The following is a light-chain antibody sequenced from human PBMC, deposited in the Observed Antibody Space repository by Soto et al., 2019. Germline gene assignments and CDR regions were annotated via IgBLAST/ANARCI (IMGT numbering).Light chain of an antibody. J-gene: IGLJ2*01. Sequence: QSALTQPPSASGSPGQSVTISCTGTSSDIGDSSYVSWYQHHSGKAPKLIIYEVSKRPSGVPYRFSGSKSGSTASLTVSGLQAEDEADYYCSSYTGSNHVLFGGGTKVTVL. CDR3: SSYTGSNHVL. V-gene: IGLV2-8*01. CDR1: SSDIGDSSY. CDR2: EVS.